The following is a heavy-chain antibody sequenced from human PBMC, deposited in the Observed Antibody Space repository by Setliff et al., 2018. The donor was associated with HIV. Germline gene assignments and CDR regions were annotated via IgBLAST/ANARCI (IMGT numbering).Heavy chain of an antibody. V-gene: IGHV3-23*01. J-gene: IGHJ6*02. CDR1: GFAFDNYC. D-gene: IGHD1-26*01. CDR2: IGGSTGST. Sequence: GGSLRLSCAASGFAFDNYCMTWVRQAPGKGLEWVSAIGGSTGSTYYADSVKGRFTISTDNSKNTLYLQMNSLRAEDTAVYYCAKPLTQWGVSPYHYAVDVWGQGTTVTDSS. CDR3: AKPLTQWGVSPYHYAVDV.